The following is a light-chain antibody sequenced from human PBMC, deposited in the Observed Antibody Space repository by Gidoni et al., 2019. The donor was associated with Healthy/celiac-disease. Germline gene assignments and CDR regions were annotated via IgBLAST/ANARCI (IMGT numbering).Light chain of an antibody. Sequence: SYVLTQPHSVSVAPGQTSRITCGGNNSGTKSVHWSQPKPGQAPVLVVYDYGDRPSGIPERFSCSNSWNTATLTISRVEAGDEADYYCQVWDSSSAYLVFGGGTNLTVL. V-gene: IGLV3-21*02. CDR1: NSGTKS. J-gene: IGLJ2*01. CDR3: QVWDSSSAYLV. CDR2: DYG.